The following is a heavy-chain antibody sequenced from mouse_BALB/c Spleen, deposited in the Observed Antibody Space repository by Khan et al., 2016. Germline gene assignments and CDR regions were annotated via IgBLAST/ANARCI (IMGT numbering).Heavy chain of an antibody. V-gene: IGHV7-3*02. D-gene: IGHD2-4*01. CDR2: IRNKANGYTT. Sequence: EVELVESGGGLVQPGGSLRLSCATSGFTFTDYYMSWVRQPPGKALEWLGFIRNKANGYTTEYSASVKGRFTISRDNSQSILYLQMNTLTAEDSATYYCARDRGRLRGAMDYWGQGTSVTVSS. J-gene: IGHJ4*01. CDR3: ARDRGRLRGAMDY. CDR1: GFTFTDYY.